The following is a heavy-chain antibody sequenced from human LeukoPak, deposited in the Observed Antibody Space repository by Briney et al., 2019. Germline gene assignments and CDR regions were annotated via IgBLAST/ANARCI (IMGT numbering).Heavy chain of an antibody. D-gene: IGHD6-13*01. CDR3: ARAPRQDSSSWFFNY. J-gene: IGHJ4*02. CDR1: GFTFSNYA. V-gene: IGHV3-30-3*01. CDR2: ISYDGSNK. Sequence: GGSLRLSCAASGFTFSNYAMHWVRQAPGKGLEWVAVISYDGSNKYYADSVKGRFTISRDNSKNTLYLQMSSLRAEDTALYYCARAPRQDSSSWFFNYWGQGTLVTASS.